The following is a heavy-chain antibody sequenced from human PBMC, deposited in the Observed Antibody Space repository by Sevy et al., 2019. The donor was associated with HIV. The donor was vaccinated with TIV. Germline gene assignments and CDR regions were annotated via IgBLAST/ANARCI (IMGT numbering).Heavy chain of an antibody. CDR2: ISGSGATT. Sequence: GGSLRLSCAASGFTSSNYAMSWVRQAPGKGLEWVSGISGSGATTKYAASVKGRFTVSRDNSKNTVYLQMNSLRAEDTAVYYCARDDHWAFDYWGQGALVTVSS. CDR1: GFTSSNYA. J-gene: IGHJ4*02. CDR3: ARDDHWAFDY. V-gene: IGHV3-23*01. D-gene: IGHD7-27*01.